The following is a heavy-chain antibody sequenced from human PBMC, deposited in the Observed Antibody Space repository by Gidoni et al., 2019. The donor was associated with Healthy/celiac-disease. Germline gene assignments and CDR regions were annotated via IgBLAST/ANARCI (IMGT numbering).Heavy chain of an antibody. V-gene: IGHV4-31*03. CDR3: AREELGIQNYFDY. Sequence: QVQLQESGPGLVKPSQTLSLTCTVSGCSISSGGYYWSWIRQPPGKGLEWIGYIYYSGSTYYNPSLKSRVTISVDTSKNQFSLKLSSVTAADTAVYYCAREELGIQNYFDYWGQGTLVTVSS. J-gene: IGHJ4*02. D-gene: IGHD7-27*01. CDR1: GCSISSGGYY. CDR2: IYYSGST.